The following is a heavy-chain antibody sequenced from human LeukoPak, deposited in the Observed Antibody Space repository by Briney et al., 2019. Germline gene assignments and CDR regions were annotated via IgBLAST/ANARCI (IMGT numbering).Heavy chain of an antibody. CDR2: ISYDGSNK. J-gene: IGHJ6*02. CDR1: GFTFSSYA. Sequence: PGRSLRLSCAASGFTFSSYAMHWVRQAPGEGLEWVAVISYDGSNKYYADSVKGRFTISRDNSKNTLYLQMNSLRAEDTAVYYCARARRWELSDGMDVWGQGTTVTVSS. CDR3: ARARRWELSDGMDV. V-gene: IGHV3-30-3*01. D-gene: IGHD1-26*01.